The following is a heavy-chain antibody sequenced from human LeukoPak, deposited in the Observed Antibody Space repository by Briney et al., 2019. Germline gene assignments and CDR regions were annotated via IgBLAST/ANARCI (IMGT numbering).Heavy chain of an antibody. D-gene: IGHD6-6*01. CDR3: ARAPYRSSSIY. Sequence: SVTVSCKASGYTFTNYGITWVRQAPGQGLEWMGWISGNNGNTNYAQKVQGRVTMTTDTSTSTAYMELRGLRSDDTAVYYCARAPYRSSSIYWGQGTLVTVSS. V-gene: IGHV1-18*01. CDR2: ISGNNGNT. CDR1: GYTFTNYG. J-gene: IGHJ4*02.